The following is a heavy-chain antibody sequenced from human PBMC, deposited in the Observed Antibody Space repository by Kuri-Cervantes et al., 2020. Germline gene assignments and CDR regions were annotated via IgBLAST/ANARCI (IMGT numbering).Heavy chain of an antibody. Sequence: ETLSLTCAASGFTFSSYAMHWVRQAPGKGLVWVSRINSDGSSTSYADSVKGRFTISRDNSKNTLYLQMNSLRAEDTAVYYCAREGVATGWGMDVWGQGTTVTVSS. V-gene: IGHV3-74*01. CDR1: GFTFSSYA. CDR3: AREGVATGWGMDV. J-gene: IGHJ6*02. D-gene: IGHD5-12*01. CDR2: INSDGSST.